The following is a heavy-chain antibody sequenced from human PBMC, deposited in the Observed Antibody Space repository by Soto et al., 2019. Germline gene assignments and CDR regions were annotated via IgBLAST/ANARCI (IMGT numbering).Heavy chain of an antibody. V-gene: IGHV4-39*01. CDR3: ARPHYDFWSGYQNWFDP. CDR1: GGSISSSSYY. J-gene: IGHJ5*02. Sequence: SETLSLTCTVSGGSISSSSYYWGWIRQPPGKGLEWIGSIYYSGSTYYNPSLKSRVTISVDTSKNQFSLKLSSVTAADTAVYYCARPHYDFWSGYQNWFDPWGQGTLVTVS. CDR2: IYYSGST. D-gene: IGHD3-3*01.